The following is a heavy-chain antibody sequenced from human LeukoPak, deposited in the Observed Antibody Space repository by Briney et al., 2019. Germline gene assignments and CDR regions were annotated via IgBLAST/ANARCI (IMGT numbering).Heavy chain of an antibody. CDR3: ARELFGSGSCPDY. Sequence: GGSLRLSCTAPGFTFSSYAIHWIRQAPGKGLEWVALVWHDGSNRYYADSVKGRFTISRDNSKNTVYLQMNSLRAEDTAVYYCARELFGSGSCPDYRGQGTLVTVSS. V-gene: IGHV3-33*01. J-gene: IGHJ4*02. CDR2: VWHDGSNR. CDR1: GFTFSSYA. D-gene: IGHD3-10*01.